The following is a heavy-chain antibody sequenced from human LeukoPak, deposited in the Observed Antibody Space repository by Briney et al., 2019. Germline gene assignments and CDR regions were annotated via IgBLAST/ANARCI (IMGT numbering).Heavy chain of an antibody. Sequence: SETLSLTCAVSGGSISGRYWSWIRQPPGKGLEWIANWRYDGSPNYTPSLESRATISLDTSKNQFSLRLTSVTAADTAVYYCARSTRDVLGPVDYWGQGTRVTVSS. V-gene: IGHV4-59*08. D-gene: IGHD3-9*01. CDR3: ARSTRDVLGPVDY. CDR1: GGSISGRY. J-gene: IGHJ4*02. CDR2: WRYDGSP.